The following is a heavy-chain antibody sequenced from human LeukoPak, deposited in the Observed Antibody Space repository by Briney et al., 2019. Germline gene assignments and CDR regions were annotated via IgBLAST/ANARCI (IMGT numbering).Heavy chain of an antibody. CDR3: ARTRTYYMDV. CDR2: IYYSGST. CDR1: GGSISSYY. V-gene: IGHV4-59*08. J-gene: IGHJ6*03. Sequence: SETLSLTCTVSGGSISSYYWSWIRQPPGKGLEWIGYIYYSGSTNSNPSLKSRVTISVDTSKNQFSLKLSSVTAADTAVYYCARTRTYYMDVWAKGTTVTVSS.